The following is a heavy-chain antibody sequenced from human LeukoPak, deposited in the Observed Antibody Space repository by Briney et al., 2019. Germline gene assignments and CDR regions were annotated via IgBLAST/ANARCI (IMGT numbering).Heavy chain of an antibody. CDR2: IYYSGST. D-gene: IGHD1-1*01. V-gene: IGHV4-59*11. J-gene: IGHJ3*02. CDR1: GGSISSHY. Sequence: SETLSLTCTVSGGSISSHYWSWIRQPPGEGLEWIGYIYYSGSTNYNPSLKSRVTISIDTSKNQFSLKLSSVTAADTAVYLFSRVPARPFGAVDSWGQGTMVTVSA. CDR3: SRVPARPFGAVDS.